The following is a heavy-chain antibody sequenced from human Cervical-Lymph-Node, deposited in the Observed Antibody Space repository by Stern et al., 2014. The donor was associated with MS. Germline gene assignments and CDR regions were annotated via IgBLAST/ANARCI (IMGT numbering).Heavy chain of an antibody. CDR3: ARSGPAMVYAMVPLDY. Sequence: QVQLQESGPGLVKPSETLSLTCTVSGGSISSYYWSWIRQPPGKGLEWIGYIYYSGSTNYNPSLKSRVTISVDTSKNQFSLKLSSVTAADTAVYYCARSGPAMVYAMVPLDYWGQGTLVTVSS. CDR1: GGSISSYY. J-gene: IGHJ4*02. V-gene: IGHV4-59*01. CDR2: IYYSGST. D-gene: IGHD2-8*01.